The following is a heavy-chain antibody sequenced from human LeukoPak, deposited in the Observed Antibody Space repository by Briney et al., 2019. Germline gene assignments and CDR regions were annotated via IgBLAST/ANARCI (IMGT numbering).Heavy chain of an antibody. D-gene: IGHD3-10*01. J-gene: IGHJ4*02. CDR3: ARGPSGSDY. Sequence: ASVKVSCKVSGYTFTGYYLHWVRQAPGQGLEWMGRINPSSGGTNYAQKFQGRVTMTRDTSINTASMDLSSLRSDDTAVYYCARGPSGSDYWGQGTLVTVSS. V-gene: IGHV1-2*06. CDR2: INPSSGGT. CDR1: GYTFTGYY.